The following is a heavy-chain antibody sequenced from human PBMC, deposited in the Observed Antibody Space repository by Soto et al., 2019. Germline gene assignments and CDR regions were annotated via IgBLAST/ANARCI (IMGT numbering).Heavy chain of an antibody. D-gene: IGHD3-3*01. Sequence: SVKVSCKASGGTFSSYAISWVRQAPGQGLEWMGGIIPIFGTANYAQKFQGRVTITADESTSTAYMELSSLRSEDTAVYYCARDYYGYDFWSGPRGAFDIWGQGTMVTVSS. CDR2: IIPIFGTA. CDR1: GGTFSSYA. J-gene: IGHJ3*02. V-gene: IGHV1-69*13. CDR3: ARDYYGYDFWSGPRGAFDI.